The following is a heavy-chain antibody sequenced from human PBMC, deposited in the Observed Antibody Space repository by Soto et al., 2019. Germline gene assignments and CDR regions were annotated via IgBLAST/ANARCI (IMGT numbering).Heavy chain of an antibody. CDR1: GGSFSGYY. CDR3: ARVPGYYYDSSGQEMDY. Sequence: QVQLQQWGAGLLKPSETLSLTCAVYGGSFSGYYWSWIRQPPGKGLEWIGEINHSGSTNYNPSLKSRVTISVDTSKNQFSLKLSSVTAADTAVYYCARVPGYYYDSSGQEMDYWGQGTLVTVSS. CDR2: INHSGST. V-gene: IGHV4-34*01. J-gene: IGHJ4*02. D-gene: IGHD3-22*01.